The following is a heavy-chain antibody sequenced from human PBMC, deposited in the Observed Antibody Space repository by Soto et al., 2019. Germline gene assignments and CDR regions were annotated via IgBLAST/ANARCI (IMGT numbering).Heavy chain of an antibody. CDR3: AREALQGWQGAFDI. V-gene: IGHV4-39*02. J-gene: IGHJ3*02. Sequence: QLQLQESGPGLVKPSETLSLTCTVSGGSISSSSYYWGWIRQPPGKGLEWIGSIYYSGSTYYNPSLKSRVNISVDTPKNQFSLKPSSVTAADTAVYYCAREALQGWQGAFDIWGQGTMVTVSS. CDR2: IYYSGST. D-gene: IGHD6-19*01. CDR1: GGSISSSSYY.